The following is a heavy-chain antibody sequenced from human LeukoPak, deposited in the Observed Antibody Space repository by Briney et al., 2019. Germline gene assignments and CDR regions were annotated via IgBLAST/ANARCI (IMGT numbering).Heavy chain of an antibody. CDR3: AKSYRFFDY. V-gene: IGHV3-23*01. CDR2: ISASGGST. Sequence: GGSLRLSCAASGLIFSSYAMSWVRQAPGKGLEWVSGISASGGSTYYADSVKGRFTISRDNSKSMLYLQMNSLRAEDTAIYYCAKSYRFFDYWGQGTLVTVSS. D-gene: IGHD2-2*02. J-gene: IGHJ4*02. CDR1: GLIFSSYA.